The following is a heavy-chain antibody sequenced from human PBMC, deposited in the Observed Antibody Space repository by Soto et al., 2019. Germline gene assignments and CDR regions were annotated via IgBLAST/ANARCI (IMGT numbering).Heavy chain of an antibody. V-gene: IGHV3-53*01. D-gene: IGHD6-19*01. CDR3: ARDSSVGGSGWYPFDI. CDR1: GLPVSSNY. J-gene: IGHJ3*02. Sequence: GGSMILSCAASGLPVSSNYMRWVGQAPGKGLEWVSVIYSGGSTYYADSVKGRFTISRDNAKNSLYLQMNTRRAEDTAVYYCARDSSVGGSGWYPFDIWGQGTMVTVS. CDR2: IYSGGST.